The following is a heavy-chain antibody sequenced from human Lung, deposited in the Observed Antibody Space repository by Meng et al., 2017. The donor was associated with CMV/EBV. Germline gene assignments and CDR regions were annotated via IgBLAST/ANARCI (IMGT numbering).Heavy chain of an antibody. CDR2: ISVYNGDT. D-gene: IGHD3-10*01. CDR3: AGGGGEYSFEK. CDR1: GYSFSRSG. V-gene: IGHV1-18*01. Sequence: SFMVFCKASGYSFSRSGFNWVRQAPGQGLEWVGWISVYNGDTKYAQKLQGRVTITTDTSTNTGYMERRSLRSDDTAVYYWAGGGGEYSFEKWGQGTLVTVSS. J-gene: IGHJ4*02.